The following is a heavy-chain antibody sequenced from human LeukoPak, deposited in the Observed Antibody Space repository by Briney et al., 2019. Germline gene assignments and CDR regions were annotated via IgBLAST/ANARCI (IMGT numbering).Heavy chain of an antibody. J-gene: IGHJ2*01. CDR1: GYTFSSYS. Sequence: GGSLMVSCEASGYTFSSYSLSWVRQAPGQGLEWVQILNPSGGSTSYAQKFQGRVTMTRDTSTSTVYMELSNLRSEDTAVYYCARSKRITIFGVASGYFDLWGRGTLVTVSS. CDR2: LNPSGGST. D-gene: IGHD3-3*01. V-gene: IGHV1-46*01. CDR3: ARSKRITIFGVASGYFDL.